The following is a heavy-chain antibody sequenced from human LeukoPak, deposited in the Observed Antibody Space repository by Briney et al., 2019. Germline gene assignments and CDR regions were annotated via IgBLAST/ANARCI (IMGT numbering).Heavy chain of an antibody. Sequence: GRSLRLSCAASGLTFRNYGMHWVRQAPGKGLEWVAVIWYDGSNEGYADSVKGRFTISRDNSKNMLYLQMNSLRDEDTAVYYWGDKRGTPPRYMNVWGKGTTVSVSS. J-gene: IGHJ6*03. CDR1: GLTFRNYG. V-gene: IGHV3-33*01. D-gene: IGHD3-16*01. CDR3: GDKRGTPPRYMNV. CDR2: IWYDGSNE.